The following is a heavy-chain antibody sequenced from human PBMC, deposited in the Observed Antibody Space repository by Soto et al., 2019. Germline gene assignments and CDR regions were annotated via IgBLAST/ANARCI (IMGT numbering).Heavy chain of an antibody. D-gene: IGHD3-3*01. CDR1: GGSFSGYY. CDR3: ARENVLRFLEWLDY. CDR2: INHSGST. J-gene: IGHJ4*02. Sequence: SETLSLTCAVYGGSFSGYYWSWIRQPPGKGLEWIGEINHSGSTNYNPSLKSRVTISVDTSKNQFSLKLSSVTAADTAVYYCARENVLRFLEWLDYCGQRTLVTVSS. V-gene: IGHV4-34*01.